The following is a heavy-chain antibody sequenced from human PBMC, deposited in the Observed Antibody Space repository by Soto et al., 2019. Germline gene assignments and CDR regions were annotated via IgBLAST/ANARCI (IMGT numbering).Heavy chain of an antibody. CDR2: IYYSGST. CDR1: GGSISSSSYY. Sequence: QLQLKESGPGLVKPSETLSLTCTVSGGSISSSSYYWGWIRQPPGKGLEWIGSIYYSGSTYYNPSLKCRVTISVDTSKNQFSLKLSSVTAADTAVYYCARRGDGYKGAFDYWGQGTLVTVSS. D-gene: IGHD5-12*01. CDR3: ARRGDGYKGAFDY. J-gene: IGHJ4*02. V-gene: IGHV4-39*01.